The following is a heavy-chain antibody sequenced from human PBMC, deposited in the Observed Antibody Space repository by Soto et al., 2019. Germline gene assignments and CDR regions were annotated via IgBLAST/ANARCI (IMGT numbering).Heavy chain of an antibody. CDR2: IYYSGST. CDR1: GGSITSSSFY. V-gene: IGHV4-39*01. Sequence: SETLSLTCTVSGGSITSSSFYWGWIRQPPGKGLEWIGIIYYSGSTYYNPSLKSRVTISVDTSKSQFSLNLNSVTAADTAVYYCARGYDILTGPLDYWCPGTLVT. J-gene: IGHJ4*02. D-gene: IGHD3-9*01. CDR3: ARGYDILTGPLDY.